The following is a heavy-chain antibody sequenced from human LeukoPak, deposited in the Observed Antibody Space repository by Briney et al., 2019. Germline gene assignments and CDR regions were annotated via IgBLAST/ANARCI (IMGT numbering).Heavy chain of an antibody. D-gene: IGHD5-12*01. CDR2: ISGTGSI. J-gene: IGHJ4*02. CDR3: ARDCGTSGCDF. V-gene: IGHV3-69-1*01. Sequence: GGSLRLSCAASGFTFSDYSMSWVRQAPGKGLEWVSYISGTGSIKYADSVKGRFTISRDNAKNMVYLQMNSLRVEDTAVYYCARDCGTSGCDFWGQGTLVTVSS. CDR1: GFTFSDYS.